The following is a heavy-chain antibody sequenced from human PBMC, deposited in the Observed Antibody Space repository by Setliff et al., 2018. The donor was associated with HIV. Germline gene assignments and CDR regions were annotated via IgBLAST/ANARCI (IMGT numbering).Heavy chain of an antibody. CDR3: ARGAIAAAGDFDY. V-gene: IGHV4-4*07. D-gene: IGHD6-13*01. Sequence: SETLSLTCTVSGGSIDGYYWSWIRQPAGKGLEWIGRIYTSGSTNYNPSLKSRVTMSVDTSKNQFSLRLSSVTAADTAVYYCARGAIAAAGDFDYWGQGTLVTVSS. J-gene: IGHJ4*02. CDR2: IYTSGST. CDR1: GGSIDGYY.